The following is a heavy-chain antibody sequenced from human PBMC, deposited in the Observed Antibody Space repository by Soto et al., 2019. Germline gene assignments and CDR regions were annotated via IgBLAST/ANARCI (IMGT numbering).Heavy chain of an antibody. J-gene: IGHJ5*02. V-gene: IGHV4-59*08. D-gene: IGHD3-9*01. CDR3: ASSLPVSYDILTGYPAYNSFDP. CDR1: GGSISSYY. CDR2: IYYSGST. Sequence: SETLSLTCTVSGGSISSYYWSWIRQPPGKGLERIGYIYYSGSTNYNPSLKSRVTISVDTSKNQFSLKLSSVTAADTAVYYCASSLPVSYDILTGYPAYNSFDPWGQGTLVTVSS.